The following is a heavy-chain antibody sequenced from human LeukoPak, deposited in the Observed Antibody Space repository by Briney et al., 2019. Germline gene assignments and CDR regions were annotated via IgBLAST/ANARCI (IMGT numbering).Heavy chain of an antibody. CDR1: GYTFTSYG. V-gene: IGHV1-18*01. D-gene: IGHD6-6*01. CDR2: ISAYNGNT. CDR3: ARAAYSSFYDY. J-gene: IGHJ4*02. Sequence: ASVKVSCKASGYTFTSYGISWVRQAPGQGLEWMGWISAYNGNTNYAQKLQGRVTMTTDTSTSTAYMELSRLRSDDTAVYCCARAAYSSFYDYWGQGTLVTVSS.